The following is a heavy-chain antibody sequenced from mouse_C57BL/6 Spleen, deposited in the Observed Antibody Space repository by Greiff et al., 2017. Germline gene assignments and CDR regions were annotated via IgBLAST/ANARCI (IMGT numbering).Heavy chain of an antibody. CDR1: GYTFTSYW. J-gene: IGHJ1*03. CDR3: AMEPYGSVWYFDV. CDR2: IDPSDSET. Sequence: QVQLQQPGAELVRPGSSVKLSCKASGYTFTSYWMHWVKQRPIQGLEWIGNIDPSDSETHYNQQFKDKATLTVDKSSSTAYMQLSSLTSEDSAVYYCAMEPYGSVWYFDVWGTGTTVTVSS. D-gene: IGHD1-1*01. V-gene: IGHV1-52*01.